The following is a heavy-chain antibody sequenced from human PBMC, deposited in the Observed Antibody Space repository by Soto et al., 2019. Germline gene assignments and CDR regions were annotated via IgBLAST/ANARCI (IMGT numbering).Heavy chain of an antibody. V-gene: IGHV3-23*01. D-gene: IGHD3-9*01. J-gene: IGHJ4*02. CDR2: ISGSGGST. Sequence: PGGSLRLSCAASGFTFSSYAMSWVRQAPGKGLEWVSAISGSGGSTYYADSVKGRFTISRDNSKNTLYLQMNSLRAEDTAVYYCAKRPDGSTIRYFDWLSSWGQGTLVTVSS. CDR1: GFTFSSYA. CDR3: AKRPDGSTIRYFDWLSS.